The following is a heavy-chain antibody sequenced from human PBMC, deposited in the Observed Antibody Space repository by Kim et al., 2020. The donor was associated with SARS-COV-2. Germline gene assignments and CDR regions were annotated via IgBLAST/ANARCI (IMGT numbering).Heavy chain of an antibody. CDR1: GFTFSSYS. J-gene: IGHJ4*02. CDR3: GEAASGVSIFDS. Sequence: GGSLRLSCAGSGFTFSSYSMSWVRQAPGKGLEWVSVIYGGGTSRYYAYSVGGLFTTSNDNSKTPLHLKINRLSADATANYYCGEAASGVSIFDSCDQGSL. CDR2: IYGGGTSR. V-gene: IGHV3-23*03. D-gene: IGHD3-16*01.